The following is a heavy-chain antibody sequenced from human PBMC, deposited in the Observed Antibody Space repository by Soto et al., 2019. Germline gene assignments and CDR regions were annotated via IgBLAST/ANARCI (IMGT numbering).Heavy chain of an antibody. Sequence: EVQLLESGGGLVQPGGSLRLSCIASGFTFSTYTMSWVRQAPGKGLEWLSVISGTGGRVTSPYYADSVQGRFSNSRDNVRNTHYLERNRLRGEETPIYYCAKARCSCPNCYVPEYWGQGTLVTVSS. V-gene: IGHV3-23*01. CDR2: ISGTGGRVTSP. D-gene: IGHD3-10*02. J-gene: IGHJ4*02. CDR1: GFTFSTYT. CDR3: AKARCSCPNCYVPEY.